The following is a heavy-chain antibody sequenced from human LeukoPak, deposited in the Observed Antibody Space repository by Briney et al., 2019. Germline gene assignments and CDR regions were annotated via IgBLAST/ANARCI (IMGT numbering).Heavy chain of an antibody. V-gene: IGHV5-51*01. CDR3: ARPPPREYSSPLEY. D-gene: IGHD2/OR15-2a*01. CDR1: GYSFPTYW. Sequence: LGESLKISCKGSGYSFPTYWIAWVRQMPGKGLEWMGIIYPDESNIRYSPSFQGQVTISVDKSISTAYLQWSSLTASDTAMYSCARPPPREYSSPLEYWAQGTLVTVPS. J-gene: IGHJ4*02. CDR2: IYPDESNI.